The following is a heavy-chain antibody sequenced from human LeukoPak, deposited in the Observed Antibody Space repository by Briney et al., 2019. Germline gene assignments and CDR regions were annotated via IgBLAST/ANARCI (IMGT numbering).Heavy chain of an antibody. CDR3: ARVAGSIDY. Sequence: ASVKVSCKASGYTFATYDINWVRQATGQGLEWMGWMNPNSGYTGYAQKFQGRVTITRDTSISTAYMELSSLRSEDTAVYYCARVAGSIDYWGQGTLVTVSS. J-gene: IGHJ4*02. CDR1: GYTFATYD. V-gene: IGHV1-8*03. D-gene: IGHD6-19*01. CDR2: MNPNSGYT.